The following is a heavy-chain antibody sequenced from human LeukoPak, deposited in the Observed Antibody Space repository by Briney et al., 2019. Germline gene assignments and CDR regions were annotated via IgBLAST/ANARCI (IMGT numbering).Heavy chain of an antibody. V-gene: IGHV3-23*01. J-gene: IGHJ3*02. CDR2: ISGSSGST. D-gene: IGHD3-22*01. CDR1: GFTFSSYA. CDR3: ATYYYDSSGYYSGGLDAFDI. Sequence: GASLRLTCAASGFTFSSYAMSWVRQAPGKGLEWVSAISGSSGSTYYADSVKGRFTISRDNSKNTLYLQMNSLRAEDTAVYYCATYYYDSSGYYSGGLDAFDIWGQGTMVTVSS.